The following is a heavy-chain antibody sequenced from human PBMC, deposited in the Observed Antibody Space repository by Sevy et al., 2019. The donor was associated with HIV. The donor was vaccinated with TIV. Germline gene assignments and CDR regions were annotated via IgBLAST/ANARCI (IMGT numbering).Heavy chain of an antibody. CDR2: IYYNGHI. V-gene: IGHV4-59*08. D-gene: IGHD1-26*01. Sequence: SETLSLTCTVSGGSITSLYWNWIRQPPGKGLEWIANIYYNGHINYNPSLKSRVTLSLDTSKNQFSLRLSFVTAADTVMYYCAGENAWGRGYSWGQGTLVTVSS. CDR3: AGENAWGRGYS. J-gene: IGHJ5*01. CDR1: GGSITSLY.